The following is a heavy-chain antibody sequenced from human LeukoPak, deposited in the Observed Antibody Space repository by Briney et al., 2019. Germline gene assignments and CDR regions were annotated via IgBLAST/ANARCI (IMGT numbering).Heavy chain of an antibody. CDR2: IYYSGGA. Sequence: NPSETLSLTCAVYGGSFSGYYWSWIRQPPGKGLEWIGYIYYSGGANYNPSLKSRVTISVDTSKNQFSLKLSSVTAADTAVYYCARVGGYYGSGSYYDAFDLWGQGTMVTVSS. V-gene: IGHV4-59*01. CDR3: ARVGGYYGSGSYYDAFDL. D-gene: IGHD3-10*01. CDR1: GGSFSGYY. J-gene: IGHJ3*01.